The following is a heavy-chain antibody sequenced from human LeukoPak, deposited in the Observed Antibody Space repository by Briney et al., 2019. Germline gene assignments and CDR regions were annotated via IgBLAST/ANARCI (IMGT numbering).Heavy chain of an antibody. J-gene: IGHJ4*02. CDR1: GFIFSNYY. V-gene: IGHV3-7*01. CDR2: INQDGSEN. Sequence: GGSLRLSCAGSGFIFSNYYMSWLRQPPGKGLEWVININQDGSENYSVVSVKGRFTISRDNTKNSLYLHMSNLRADDTAVYYCARDLSGPSYYWGQGTLVSVSS. D-gene: IGHD3-10*01. CDR3: ARDLSGPSYY.